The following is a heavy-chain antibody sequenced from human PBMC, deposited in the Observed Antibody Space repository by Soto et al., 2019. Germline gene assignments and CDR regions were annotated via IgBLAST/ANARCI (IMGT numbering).Heavy chain of an antibody. CDR1: GGTSTRYA. J-gene: IGHJ4*02. D-gene: IGHD3-3*01. V-gene: IGHV1-69*06. CDR3: NRGSEYDFWSGYL. CDR2: IVPMFGTS. Sequence: QERLVQSGAEVRKPGSSVKVSCKVTGGTSTRYAINWVRQAPGQGLEWMGGIVPMFGTSKYAQKFQGRVTITADTSTNIAYMELRSLISEKTAVYYCNRGSEYDFWSGYLWGRGALVCVFS.